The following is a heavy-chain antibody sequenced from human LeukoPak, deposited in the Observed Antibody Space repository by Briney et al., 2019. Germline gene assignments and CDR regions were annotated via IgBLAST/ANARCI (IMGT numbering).Heavy chain of an antibody. CDR2: ISDSGDFT. D-gene: IGHD6-13*01. J-gene: IGHJ3*02. Sequence: GGSLRLSCAASGITFSSYAMSWVRQVPGKGLEWVSGISDSGDFTYYADSVKGRYTISRDNSKNTLYLQMNSLRAEDTAVYYCAKEHSNNWYDAFDIWGQRKMGTVS. V-gene: IGHV3-23*01. CDR1: GITFSSYA. CDR3: AKEHSNNWYDAFDI.